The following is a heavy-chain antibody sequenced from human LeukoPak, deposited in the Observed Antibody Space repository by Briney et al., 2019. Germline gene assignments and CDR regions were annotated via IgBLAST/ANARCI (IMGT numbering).Heavy chain of an antibody. CDR3: AKDLTTLFLASDV. V-gene: IGHV3-30*18. CDR1: GFTFSAYG. D-gene: IGHD4-11*01. CDR2: ISNDGDNK. Sequence: GGSLRLSCVASGFTFSAYGMQWVRQAPGKGLEWVAVISNDGDNKYYSNSVKGRFTIPRDSSKNTLYLQMNSLRPEDTAVYSCAKDLTTLFLASDVWGLGTMVTVSS. J-gene: IGHJ3*01.